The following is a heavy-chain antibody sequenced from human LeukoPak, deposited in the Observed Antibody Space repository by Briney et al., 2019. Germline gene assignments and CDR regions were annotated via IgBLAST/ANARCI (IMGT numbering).Heavy chain of an antibody. V-gene: IGHV4-34*01. J-gene: IGHJ5*02. CDR3: ARGQWEIRFDP. CDR1: GGSFSGYY. CDR2: INHSGST. D-gene: IGHD1-26*01. Sequence: SETLSLTCAVYGGSFSGYYWSRIRQPPGKGLEWIGEINHSGSTNYNPSLKSRVTISVDTSKNQFSLKLNSVTAAGTAVYYCARGQWEIRFDPWGQGTLVTVSS.